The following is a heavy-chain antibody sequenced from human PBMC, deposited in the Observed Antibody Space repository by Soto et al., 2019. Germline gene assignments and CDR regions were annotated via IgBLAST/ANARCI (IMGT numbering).Heavy chain of an antibody. D-gene: IGHD3-22*01. J-gene: IGHJ4*02. Sequence: QVQLQESGPGLVKPSQTLSLTCTVSGGSISSGGYYWSWIRQHPGKGLEWIGYIYYGGSTYYNPSLKSRVTXSXXTSKNQLPLKLSSVTAADTAVYYCARDLVVGVTDYWGQGTLVTVSS. CDR3: ARDLVVGVTDY. CDR2: IYYGGST. V-gene: IGHV4-31*03. CDR1: GGSISSGGYY.